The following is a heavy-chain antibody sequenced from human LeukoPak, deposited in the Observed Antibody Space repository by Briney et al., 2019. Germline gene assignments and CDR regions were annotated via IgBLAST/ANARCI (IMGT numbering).Heavy chain of an antibody. Sequence: SVKVSCKASGGTFSSYAISWVRQAPGQGLEWMGGILPIFGTPNYAQKFQGRVTITTDESTNTAYMELTSLTSEDTAVYCCARGLAGRGPLGYWGQGTLVTVSS. CDR2: ILPIFGTP. CDR3: ARGLAGRGPLGY. D-gene: IGHD6-19*01. J-gene: IGHJ4*02. CDR1: GGTFSSYA. V-gene: IGHV1-69*05.